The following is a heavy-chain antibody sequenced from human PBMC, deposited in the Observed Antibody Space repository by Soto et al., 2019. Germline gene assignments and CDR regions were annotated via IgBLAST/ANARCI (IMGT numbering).Heavy chain of an antibody. V-gene: IGHV4-34*01. CDR2: INHSGST. J-gene: IGHJ4*02. D-gene: IGHD6-13*01. Sequence: TSETLSLTCAVYGGSFSGYYWSWIRQPPGKGLEWIGEINHSGSTNYNPSLKSRVTISVDTSKNQFSLKLSSVTAADTAVYYCARGRSSSWYDNTYYFDYWGQGTLVTVSS. CDR1: GGSFSGYY. CDR3: ARGRSSSWYDNTYYFDY.